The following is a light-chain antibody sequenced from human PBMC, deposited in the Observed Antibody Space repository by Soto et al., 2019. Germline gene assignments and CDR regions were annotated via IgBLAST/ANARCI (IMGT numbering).Light chain of an antibody. Sequence: DIQMTQSPSTLSASVGDRVTITCRASQSISSWLAWYQQKPGKAPKLLIYDASSFESGVPSRFSGSGSGTEFTLTISRLQPDDFAAYYCQQYDSYQGTFGQGTKVEIK. J-gene: IGKJ1*01. CDR3: QQYDSYQGT. CDR2: DAS. CDR1: QSISSW. V-gene: IGKV1-5*01.